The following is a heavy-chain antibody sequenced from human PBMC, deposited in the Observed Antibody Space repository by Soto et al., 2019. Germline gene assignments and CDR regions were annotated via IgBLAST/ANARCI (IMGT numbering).Heavy chain of an antibody. D-gene: IGHD4-17*01. V-gene: IGHV4-30-4*01. CDR2: IYYSGST. Sequence: PSETLSLTCTVSGGSISSGDYYWSWIRQPPGKGLEWIGYIYYSGSTYYNPSLKSRVTISVDTSKNQFSLKLSSVTAADTAVYYCARDSYGDYEGGMDVWGQGTTVTVSS. CDR1: GGSISSGDYY. J-gene: IGHJ6*02. CDR3: ARDSYGDYEGGMDV.